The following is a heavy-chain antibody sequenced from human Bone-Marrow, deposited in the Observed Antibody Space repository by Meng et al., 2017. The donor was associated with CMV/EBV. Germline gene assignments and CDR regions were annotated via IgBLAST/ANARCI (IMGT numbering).Heavy chain of an antibody. CDR2: INSDGSTT. CDR1: GFTFSSYW. CDR3: AREAIVVVPAAIADPFDY. D-gene: IGHD2-2*02. Sequence: GGSLRLSCAASGFTFSSYWMHWVRQAPGKGLVWVSRINSDGSTTRYADSVKGRFTISRDNARNTLYLQMNSLRAEDTAVYYCAREAIVVVPAAIADPFDYWGQGTLVTVSS. V-gene: IGHV3-74*01. J-gene: IGHJ4*02.